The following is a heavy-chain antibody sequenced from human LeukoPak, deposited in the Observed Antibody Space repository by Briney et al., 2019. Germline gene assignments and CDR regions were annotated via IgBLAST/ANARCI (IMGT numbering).Heavy chain of an antibody. Sequence: GGSLRLSCVASGFTFSSYWMSWVRQAPGKGLEWVANIKHDGSGKYYVDSVKGWFTISRDNAKNSLSLQMNSLRAEDMAVYYCAREFAPHRPIIVVLVAATGSDYWGQGTLVTVSS. V-gene: IGHV3-7*03. CDR3: AREFAPHRPIIVVLVAATGSDY. CDR1: GFTFSSYW. J-gene: IGHJ4*02. CDR2: IKHDGSGK. D-gene: IGHD2-15*01.